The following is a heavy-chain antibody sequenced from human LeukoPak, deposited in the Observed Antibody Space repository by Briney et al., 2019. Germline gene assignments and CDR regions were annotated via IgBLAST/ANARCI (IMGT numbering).Heavy chain of an antibody. CDR2: IYYSGST. J-gene: IGHJ3*02. CDR3: ARDLIYYDSSGYHNDAFDI. D-gene: IGHD3-22*01. V-gene: IGHV4-59*01. Sequence: SETLSLTCTVSGDFITAYYWTWIRQPPGKGLEWIGYIYYSGSTNYNPSLKSRVTISVDTSKNQFSLKLSSVTAADTAVYYCARDLIYYDSSGYHNDAFDIWGQGTMVTVSS. CDR1: GDFITAYY.